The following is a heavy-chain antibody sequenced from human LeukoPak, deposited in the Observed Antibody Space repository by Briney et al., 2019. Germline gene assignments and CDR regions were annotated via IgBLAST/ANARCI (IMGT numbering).Heavy chain of an antibody. V-gene: IGHV3-30*02. Sequence: GGSLRLSCAASGFTFSSYGMHWVRQAPGKGLEWVAFIRYDGSNKYYADSVKGRFTISRDNSKNTLYLQMNSLRAEDTAVYYCAKYGGQYCSSISCYDYWGQGTLVTVSS. CDR1: GFTFSSYG. CDR2: IRYDGSNK. D-gene: IGHD2-2*01. J-gene: IGHJ4*02. CDR3: AKYGGQYCSSISCYDY.